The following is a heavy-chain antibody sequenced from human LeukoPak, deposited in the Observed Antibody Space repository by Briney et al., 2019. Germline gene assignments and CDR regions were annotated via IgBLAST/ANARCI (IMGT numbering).Heavy chain of an antibody. CDR1: GFTFSRYW. J-gene: IGHJ4*02. CDR3: ARGHLYNWKYVDY. Sequence: GGSLRLSCAASGFTFSRYWMTWARQAPGKGLEWVANIKEDGSQKYYVDSVKGRLTISRDNAGNSLYLQMNGLRAEDTAVYYCARGHLYNWKYVDYWGQGTLVAVSS. V-gene: IGHV3-7*04. D-gene: IGHD1-20*01. CDR2: IKEDGSQK.